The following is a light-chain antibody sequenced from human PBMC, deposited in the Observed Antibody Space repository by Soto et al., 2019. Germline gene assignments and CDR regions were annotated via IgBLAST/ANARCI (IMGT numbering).Light chain of an antibody. Sequence: EIVMTQSPATLSVSPGERVTLSCRASQSVSSNLAWYQQKPGQAPRLLIYGASTRATGIPARFRGSGSGTDFTLTISSLQSEDFAVYYCQQHNNWPPWTFGKGTKVQIK. V-gene: IGKV3-15*01. J-gene: IGKJ1*01. CDR1: QSVSSN. CDR3: QQHNNWPPWT. CDR2: GAS.